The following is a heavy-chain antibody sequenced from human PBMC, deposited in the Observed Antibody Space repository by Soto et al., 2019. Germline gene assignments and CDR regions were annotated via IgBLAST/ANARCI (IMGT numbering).Heavy chain of an antibody. J-gene: IGHJ4*01. D-gene: IGHD2-2*01. Sequence: QVQLVQPGAEVKKPGSSVKVSCKASGGTFSSYAISWVRQAPGQGLEWMGGIIPIFGTANYAQKFQGRVTITADESTSTAYMGLSSLRSEDTAVYYCASALVPTADGELWYGEHFDYWGQGTLVTVSS. CDR2: IIPIFGTA. CDR3: ASALVPTADGELWYGEHFDY. CDR1: GGTFSSYA. V-gene: IGHV1-69*12.